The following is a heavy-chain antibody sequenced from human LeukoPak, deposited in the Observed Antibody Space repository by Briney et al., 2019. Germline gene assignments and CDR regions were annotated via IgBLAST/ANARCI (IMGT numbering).Heavy chain of an antibody. V-gene: IGHV1-24*01. D-gene: IGHD1-26*01. CDR1: GYTLTELS. CDR2: FDPEDGET. CDR3: ATAPRYSGSYSDYYYGMDV. J-gene: IGHJ6*02. Sequence: ASVKVSFKVSGYTLTELSMHWVRQAPGKGLEWMGGFDPEDGETIYAQKFQGRVTMTEDTSTDTAYMELSSLRSEDTAVYYCATAPRYSGSYSDYYYGMDVWGQGTTVTVSS.